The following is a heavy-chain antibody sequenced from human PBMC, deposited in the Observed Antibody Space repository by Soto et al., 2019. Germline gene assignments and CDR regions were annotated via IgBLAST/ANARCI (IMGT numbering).Heavy chain of an antibody. CDR1: GGSISSYY. CDR2: IYYSGST. V-gene: IGHV4-59*08. Sequence: SETLSLTCTVSGGSISSYYWSWIRQPPGKGLEWIGYIYYSGSTNYNPSLKSRVTISVDTSKNQFSLKLSSVTAADTAVYYCARHAYGSGSYYDYYFDYWGQGTLLTVSS. J-gene: IGHJ4*02. D-gene: IGHD3-10*01. CDR3: ARHAYGSGSYYDYYFDY.